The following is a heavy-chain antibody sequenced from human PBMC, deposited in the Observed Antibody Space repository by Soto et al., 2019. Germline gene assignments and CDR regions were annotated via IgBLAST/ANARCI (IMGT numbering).Heavy chain of an antibody. CDR1: GFTFSSYG. V-gene: IGHV3-33*01. Sequence: QVQLVESGGGVVQSGRSLRLSCAASGFTFSSYGMHWVRQAPGKGLEWVAVIWYDGSNKYYADSVKGRFTISRDNSKNTLYLQMNSLRAEDTAVYYCARFVAAAGTGDDYWGQGTLVTVSS. J-gene: IGHJ4*02. D-gene: IGHD6-13*01. CDR3: ARFVAAAGTGDDY. CDR2: IWYDGSNK.